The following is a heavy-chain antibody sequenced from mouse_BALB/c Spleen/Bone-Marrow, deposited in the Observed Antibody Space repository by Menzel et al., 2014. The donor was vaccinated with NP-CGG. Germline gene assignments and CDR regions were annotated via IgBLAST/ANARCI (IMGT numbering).Heavy chain of an antibody. CDR3: AREGGTTAHYYAKDY. V-gene: IGHV5-6-5*01. Sequence: EVQVVESGGGLVKPGGSLKLSCAASGFTFSSYAMSWVRQTPEKRLEWVASISSGGSTYYPDSVKGRFTISRDNARNILYPQMSSLRSEDTAMYYCAREGGTTAHYYAKDYWGQGTSVTVSS. J-gene: IGHJ4*01. CDR1: GFTFSSYA. CDR2: ISSGGST. D-gene: IGHD1-2*01.